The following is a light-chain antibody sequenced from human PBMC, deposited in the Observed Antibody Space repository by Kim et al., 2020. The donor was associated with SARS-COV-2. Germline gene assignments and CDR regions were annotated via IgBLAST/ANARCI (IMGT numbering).Light chain of an antibody. CDR1: QGISSA. V-gene: IGKV1D-13*01. CDR2: DAP. Sequence: VSVGNKATITCRASQGISSALAWSQPRTGNAPNLLMYDAPSFESGVPSLCSRSGTGTDFTLTIGSGEPEDFATYYCQQFNNYRFTFGGGTKVDI. J-gene: IGKJ4*01. CDR3: QQFNNYRFT.